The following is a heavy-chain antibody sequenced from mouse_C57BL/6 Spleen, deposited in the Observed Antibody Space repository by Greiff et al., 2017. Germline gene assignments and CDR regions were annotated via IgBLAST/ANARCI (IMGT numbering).Heavy chain of an antibody. V-gene: IGHV1-22*01. CDR2: INPNNGGT. CDR1: GYTFTDYN. CDR3: ARERAYGYSWFAY. Sequence: EVQGVESGPELVKPGASVKMSCKASGYTFTDYNMHWVKQSHGKRLEWLGYINPNNGGTSYNQKFKGKATLTVNKSSSTAYMELRSLTSEDSAVYYCARERAYGYSWFAYWGQGTLVTVSA. D-gene: IGHD2-2*01. J-gene: IGHJ3*01.